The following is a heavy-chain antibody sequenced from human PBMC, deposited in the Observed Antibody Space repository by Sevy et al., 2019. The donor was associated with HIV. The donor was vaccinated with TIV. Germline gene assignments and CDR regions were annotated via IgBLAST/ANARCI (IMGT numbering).Heavy chain of an antibody. J-gene: IGHJ6*02. Sequence: KQSQTLSLTCTVSGGSISSSSYYWGWIRQPPGKGLEWIGSIYYSGSTYYNPSLKSRVTISVDTSKNQFSLKLSSVTAADTAVYYCARAYSSSSGYYYYGMDVWGQGTTVTVSS. V-gene: IGHV4-39*01. CDR2: IYYSGST. D-gene: IGHD6-6*01. CDR1: GGSISSSSYY. CDR3: ARAYSSSSGYYYYGMDV.